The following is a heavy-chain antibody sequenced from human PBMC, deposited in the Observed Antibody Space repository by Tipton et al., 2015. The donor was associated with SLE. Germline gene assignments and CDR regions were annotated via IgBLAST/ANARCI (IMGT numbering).Heavy chain of an antibody. Sequence: LRLSCTVSGGSISSGDYYWSWIRQPPGKGLEWIGYIYYSGSTNYNPSLKSRVTISVDTSKNQFSLKLSSVTAADTAVYYCARGEGCYGDYGEDLNCYYAMDVWGQGTTVTVSS. CDR2: IYYSGST. CDR3: ARGEGCYGDYGEDLNCYYAMDV. CDR1: GGSISSGDYY. D-gene: IGHD4-17*01. J-gene: IGHJ6*02. V-gene: IGHV4-61*08.